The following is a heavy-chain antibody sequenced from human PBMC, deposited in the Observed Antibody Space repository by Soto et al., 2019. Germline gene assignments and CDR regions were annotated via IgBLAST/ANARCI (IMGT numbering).Heavy chain of an antibody. J-gene: IGHJ4*02. CDR3: ARGPRRIEVNAPLDY. Sequence: SVKVSCKASGGTISSYTISWLRQSPGQGLEWMGRIIPILGIANYAQKFQGRVTITADKSTSTAYMELSSLRPEDTAVYYCARGPRRIEVNAPLDYWGQGTLVTVSS. D-gene: IGHD6-19*01. CDR1: GGTISSYT. CDR2: IIPILGIA. V-gene: IGHV1-69*02.